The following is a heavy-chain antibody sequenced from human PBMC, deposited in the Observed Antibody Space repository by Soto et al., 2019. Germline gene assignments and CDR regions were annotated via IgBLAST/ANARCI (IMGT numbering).Heavy chain of an antibody. J-gene: IGHJ4*02. CDR3: AKAVTALAGSY. CDR1: GFTFSNYA. Sequence: EVQLLESGGGLVQPGGSLRLSCAASGFTFSNYAMTWVRQAPGKGLEWVSGISGSGSFTYYADSVKGRFTISRDNSESTLYLQINSLRAEDTAVYYCAKAVTALAGSYWGQGTLVTVSS. CDR2: ISGSGSFT. D-gene: IGHD2-21*02. V-gene: IGHV3-23*01.